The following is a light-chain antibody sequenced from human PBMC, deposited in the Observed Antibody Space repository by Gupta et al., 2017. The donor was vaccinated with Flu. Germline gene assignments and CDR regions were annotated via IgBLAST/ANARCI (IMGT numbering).Light chain of an antibody. CDR1: KLEDKY. CDR3: QAWDSTTVV. J-gene: IGLJ2*01. V-gene: IGLV3-1*01. CDR2: QDI. Sequence: SPGQTASITCSGDKLEDKYASWYQQKPGQSPACVIYQDIRRTSGIPERFSGSNSGNKANLTISGTQAMNEAYDYCQAWDSTTVVFGGGTKLTVL.